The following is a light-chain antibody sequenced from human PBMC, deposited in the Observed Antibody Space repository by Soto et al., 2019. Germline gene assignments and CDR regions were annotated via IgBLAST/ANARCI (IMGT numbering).Light chain of an antibody. Sequence: EIVLTQSPATLSLSPGERATLSCRASQSVNNYLAWYQQTPGQPPRLLIHDTSIRATGIPARFSGSGSGADFTLTISSLEPEDFAGYYCQHRNNGPPLFTFGPGTKVDMK. V-gene: IGKV3-11*01. CDR3: QHRNNGPPLFT. CDR1: QSVNNY. J-gene: IGKJ3*01. CDR2: DTS.